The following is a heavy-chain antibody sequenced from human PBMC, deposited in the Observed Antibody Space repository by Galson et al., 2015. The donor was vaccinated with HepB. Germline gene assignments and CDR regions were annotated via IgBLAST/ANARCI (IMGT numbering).Heavy chain of an antibody. CDR1: GGTFSSFA. D-gene: IGHD3-22*01. V-gene: IGHV1-69*13. Sequence: SVKVSCKASGGTFSSFAISWVRQAPGQGLECVRGIIPLFGASNYAQTFQGRVTITADASTSTGYMELSSLRSEDTAIYYCARQFYHDSSDYPRGERDAFDIWGQGTLVTVSS. CDR2: IIPLFGAS. J-gene: IGHJ4*02. CDR3: ARQFYHDSSDYPRGERDAFDI.